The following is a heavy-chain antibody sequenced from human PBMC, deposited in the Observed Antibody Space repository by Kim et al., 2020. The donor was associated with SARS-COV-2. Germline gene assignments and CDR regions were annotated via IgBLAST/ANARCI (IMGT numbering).Heavy chain of an antibody. Sequence: SETLSLTCTVSGASSSDYYLSWFRQPPGKGLEWIGYVSYIGNTNYNASLKSRVTISIGTSKNQFSLKLSSLTAADTAVYYCAMLLRYFDWQHDMDVWGQGTTVTVSS. CDR2: VSYIGNT. D-gene: IGHD3-9*01. CDR1: GASSSDYY. J-gene: IGHJ6*02. CDR3: AMLLRYFDWQHDMDV. V-gene: IGHV4-59*13.